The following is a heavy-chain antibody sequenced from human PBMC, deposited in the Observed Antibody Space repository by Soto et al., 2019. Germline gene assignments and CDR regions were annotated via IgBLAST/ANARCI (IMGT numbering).Heavy chain of an antibody. CDR2: IYHSGST. Sequence: QLQLQESGAGLVKPSQTLSLTCAVSGGSISSGGYSWTWIRQPPGKGLEWIGYIYHSGSTYYNPFLKSRGTISVDRSQSQFSLKLNSVTAADTAVDYSARAPDVWGQGTTVTVSS. V-gene: IGHV4-30-2*01. J-gene: IGHJ6*02. CDR1: GGSISSGGYS. CDR3: ARAPDV.